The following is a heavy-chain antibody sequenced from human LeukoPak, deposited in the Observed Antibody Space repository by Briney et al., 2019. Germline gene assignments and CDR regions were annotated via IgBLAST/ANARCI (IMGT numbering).Heavy chain of an antibody. CDR1: GFTFSSYE. CDR2: ISSSGSTI. CDR3: AKYLTSGTRIFDY. D-gene: IGHD6-13*01. V-gene: IGHV3-48*03. Sequence: GGSLRLSCAASGFTFSSYEMNWVRQAPGKGLEWVSYISSSGSTIYYADSVKGRFTISRDNARNSLYLQMNSLRAEDTAVYYCAKYLTSGTRIFDYWGQGTLVSVSS. J-gene: IGHJ4*02.